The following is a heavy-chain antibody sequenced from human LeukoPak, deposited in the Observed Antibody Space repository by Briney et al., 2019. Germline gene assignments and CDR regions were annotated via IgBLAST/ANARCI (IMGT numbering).Heavy chain of an antibody. V-gene: IGHV3-21*01. D-gene: IGHD3-22*01. J-gene: IGHJ4*02. Sequence: GGSLRLSCAASGFTFSSYSMNWVRQAPGEGLEWVSSISSSSSYIYYADSVKGRFTISRDNAKNSLYLQMNSLRAEDTAVYYCARGEADYYDSSGRGDYWGQGTLVTVSS. CDR1: GFTFSSYS. CDR2: ISSSSSYI. CDR3: ARGEADYYDSSGRGDY.